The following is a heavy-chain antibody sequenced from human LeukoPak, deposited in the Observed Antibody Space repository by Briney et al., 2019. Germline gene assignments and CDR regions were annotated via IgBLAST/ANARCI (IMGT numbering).Heavy chain of an antibody. CDR3: AHLPSSGTGIVDY. CDR2: ISSSTSTI. Sequence: GGSLRLSCAASGFTFSDYYMSWIRQAPGKGLEWVSYISSSTSTIYYADSVKGRFTISRDNAKNSLYLQMNSLRAEDTAVYYCAHLPSSGTGIVDYWGQGTLVTVSS. J-gene: IGHJ4*02. D-gene: IGHD3-10*01. V-gene: IGHV3-11*04. CDR1: GFTFSDYY.